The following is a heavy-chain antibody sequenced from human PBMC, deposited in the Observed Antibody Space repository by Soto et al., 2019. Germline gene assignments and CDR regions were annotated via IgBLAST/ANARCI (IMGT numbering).Heavy chain of an antibody. CDR2: INHSGST. Sequence: PSETLSLTCAVYGGSFSGYYWSWIRQPPGKGLEWIGEINHSGSTNYNPSLKSRVTISVDTSKNQSSLKLSSVTAADTAVYYCARGSAAAVNFDYWGQGTLVTVSS. J-gene: IGHJ4*02. D-gene: IGHD6-13*01. CDR3: ARGSAAAVNFDY. V-gene: IGHV4-34*01. CDR1: GGSFSGYY.